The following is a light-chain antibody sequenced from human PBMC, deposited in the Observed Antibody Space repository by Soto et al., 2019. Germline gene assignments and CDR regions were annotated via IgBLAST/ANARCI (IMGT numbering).Light chain of an antibody. CDR1: QGIGDT. CDR3: QRYNDWPRT. CDR2: DTS. J-gene: IGKJ4*01. Sequence: SPATLSAPPQASATLSSRASQGIGDTLAWYQHKPGQAPRLLIYDTSTRATGIPDRFSGSRSATEFTLTINSLQSEDFAVYYCQRYNDWPRTFGGGTKVDIK. V-gene: IGKV3-15*01.